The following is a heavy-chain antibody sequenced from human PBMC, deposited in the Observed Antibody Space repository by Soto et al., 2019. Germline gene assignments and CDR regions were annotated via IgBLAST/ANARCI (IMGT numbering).Heavy chain of an antibody. D-gene: IGHD3-9*01. J-gene: IGHJ3*02. CDR1: GGSFSGYY. Sequence: SETLSLTCAVYGGSFSGYYWSWIRQPPGKGLEWIGEINHSGSTNYNPSLKSRVTISVDTSKNQFSLKLSSVTAADTAVYYCVRRTRRLVKDAFDIRAQRTTVTGSS. V-gene: IGHV4-34*01. CDR3: VRRTRRLVKDAFDI. CDR2: INHSGST.